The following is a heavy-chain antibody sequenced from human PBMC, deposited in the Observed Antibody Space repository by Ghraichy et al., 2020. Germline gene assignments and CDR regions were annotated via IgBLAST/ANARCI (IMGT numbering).Heavy chain of an antibody. CDR1: GFTFSSYS. J-gene: IGHJ4*02. Sequence: GESLRLSCAASGFTFSSYSMNWVRQAPGKGLEWVSSISSSSSYIYYADSVKGRFTISRHNAKNSLYLQMNSLRAEDTAVYYCARALRWSGYYGHFDYWGQGTLVTVSS. CDR2: ISSSSSYI. D-gene: IGHD3-3*01. CDR3: ARALRWSGYYGHFDY. V-gene: IGHV3-21*01.